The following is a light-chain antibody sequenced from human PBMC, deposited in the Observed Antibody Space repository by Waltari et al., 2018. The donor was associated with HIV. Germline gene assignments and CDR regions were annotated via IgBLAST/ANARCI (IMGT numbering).Light chain of an antibody. J-gene: IGKJ2*01. CDR3: QQSYTKPPT. Sequence: DIQMTQSPSSLSASVGDRITITCRASQSISNYLNWYQQKPGRAPNLLIYEASSLQSGVPPRFSGSGSVTDFTLTISSLQPEDFATYYCQQSYTKPPTFGQGTNLEIK. CDR2: EAS. CDR1: QSISNY. V-gene: IGKV1-39*01.